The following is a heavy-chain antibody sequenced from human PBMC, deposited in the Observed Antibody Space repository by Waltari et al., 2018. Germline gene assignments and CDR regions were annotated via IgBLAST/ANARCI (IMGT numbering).Heavy chain of an antibody. J-gene: IGHJ4*02. D-gene: IGHD3-22*01. CDR3: ARGKYYYDGSGTFDY. V-gene: IGHV1-2*02. CDR1: GYTFTGYY. Sequence: QVQLVQSGAEVKKPGASVKVSCKASGYTFTGYYMLWVRQAPGQGLEWMGWTNPNSGGTKYAQIFQGRVTMTRDTSISTAYVELSGLRSDDTGVYYCARGKYYYDGSGTFDYWGQGTLVTVSS. CDR2: TNPNSGGT.